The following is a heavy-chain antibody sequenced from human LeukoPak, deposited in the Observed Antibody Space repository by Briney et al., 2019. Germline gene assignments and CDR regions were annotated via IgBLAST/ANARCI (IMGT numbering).Heavy chain of an antibody. CDR1: GFTFSSYS. CDR3: ARWGYSSGHGPD. V-gene: IGHV3-21*01. CDR2: ISSSSSYI. J-gene: IGHJ4*02. Sequence: GGSLRLSCAASGFTFSSYSMNWVRQAPGKGLEWVSSISSSSSYIYYADSVEGRFTISRDNAKNSLYLQMNSLRAEDTAVYYCARWGYSSGHGPDWGQGTLVTVSS. D-gene: IGHD6-19*01.